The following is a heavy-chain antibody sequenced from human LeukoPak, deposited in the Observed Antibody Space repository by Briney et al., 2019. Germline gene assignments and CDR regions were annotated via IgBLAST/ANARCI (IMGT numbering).Heavy chain of an antibody. CDR3: AREKHDSSGYYSY. CDR1: GFTFSSYG. Sequence: GGSLRLSCAASGFTFSSYGMHWVRQAPGKGLEWVSVIYSGGSTYYADSVKGRFTISRDNSKNTLYLQMNSLRAEDTAVYYCAREKHDSSGYYSYWGQGTLVTVSS. V-gene: IGHV3-53*01. D-gene: IGHD3-22*01. CDR2: IYSGGST. J-gene: IGHJ4*02.